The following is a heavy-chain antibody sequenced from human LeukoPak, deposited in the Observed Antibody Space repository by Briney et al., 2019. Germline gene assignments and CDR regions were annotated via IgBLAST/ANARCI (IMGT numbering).Heavy chain of an antibody. CDR2: IYSGGTT. CDR1: GFTVSGNY. V-gene: IGHV3-66*01. J-gene: IGHJ5*02. CDR3: ASLRGYSYRYNWFDP. D-gene: IGHD5-18*01. Sequence: GGSLRLSCAVSGFTVSGNYMSWVRQAPGKGLEWVSLIYSGGTTYYADSVKGRFIISRDNAKNSLYLQMNSLRAEDTAVYYCASLRGYSYRYNWFDPWGQGTLVTVSS.